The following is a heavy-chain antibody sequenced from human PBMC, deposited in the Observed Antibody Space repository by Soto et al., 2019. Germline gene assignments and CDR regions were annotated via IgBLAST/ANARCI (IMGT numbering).Heavy chain of an antibody. J-gene: IGHJ6*03. D-gene: IGHD1-26*01. Sequence: EVQLLESGGGLVQPGGSLRLSCAASGFTFNNYAISWVRQAPGKGLEWVSTITGSGDSAYYADSVKGRFIISRDNSKNTPYMQMHSLGAEDSATYYCAKGRGTNYYYHMDVWGGGTTVTVSS. CDR1: GFTFNNYA. CDR3: AKGRGTNYYYHMDV. V-gene: IGHV3-23*01. CDR2: ITGSGDSA.